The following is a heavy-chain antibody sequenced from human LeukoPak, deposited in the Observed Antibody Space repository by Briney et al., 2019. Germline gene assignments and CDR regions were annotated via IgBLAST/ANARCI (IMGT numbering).Heavy chain of an antibody. J-gene: IGHJ6*02. CDR3: ASLTGLKYYYYGMDV. CDR1: GYTFTSYD. CDR2: MNPNSGNT. Sequence: ASVKVSCKASGYTFTSYDINWVRQATGQGLEWMGWMNPNSGNTGYAQKFQGGVTMTRNTSISTAYMELSSLRSEDTAVYYCASLTGLKYYYYGMDVWGQGTTVTVSS. V-gene: IGHV1-8*01.